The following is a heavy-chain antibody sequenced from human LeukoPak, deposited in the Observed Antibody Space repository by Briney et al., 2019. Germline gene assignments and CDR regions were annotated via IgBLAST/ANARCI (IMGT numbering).Heavy chain of an antibody. CDR2: INPNSGGT. V-gene: IGHV1-2*06. Sequence: ASAKVSCKASGYTFTGYYMHWVRQAPGQGLEWMGRINPNSGGTNYAQKFQGRVTMTRDTSISTAYMELSRLRSDDTAVYYCARGTYYGNRYYFDYWGQGTLVTVSS. CDR1: GYTFTGYY. CDR3: ARGTYYGNRYYFDY. D-gene: IGHD4-17*01. J-gene: IGHJ4*02.